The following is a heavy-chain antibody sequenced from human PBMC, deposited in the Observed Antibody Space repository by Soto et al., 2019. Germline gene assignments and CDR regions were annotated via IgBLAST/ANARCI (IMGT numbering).Heavy chain of an antibody. CDR1: SGSLSSSNYY. D-gene: IGHD6-25*01. J-gene: IGHJ5*02. CDR2: IHQNGRS. Sequence: PSETLSLTCTVSSGSLSSSNYYWTWVRQPPGKGLEWIGFIHQNGRSYLNPSLRSRVTISIDTSKNQFSLHVASVTAADTAVYYCAGQTFTIAAASYGRSNWFDPWGPGTLVTVSS. CDR3: AGQTFTIAAASYGRSNWFDP. V-gene: IGHV4-39*01.